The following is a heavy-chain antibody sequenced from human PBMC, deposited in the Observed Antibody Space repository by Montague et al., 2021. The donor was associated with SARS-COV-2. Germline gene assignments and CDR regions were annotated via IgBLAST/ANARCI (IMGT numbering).Heavy chain of an antibody. Sequence: SETLSLTCTVSGGSISSSSYYRGWIRQPPGKGLEWIGSIYYSGSTYYNPSLKSRVTISVDTSKNQFSLKLSSVTAADTAVYYCAREAYYYDSSGYYGGGYYYYYYGMDVWGQGTTVTVSS. CDR1: GGSISSSSYY. V-gene: IGHV4-39*02. CDR2: IYYSGST. J-gene: IGHJ6*02. CDR3: AREAYYYDSSGYYGGGYYYYYYGMDV. D-gene: IGHD3-22*01.